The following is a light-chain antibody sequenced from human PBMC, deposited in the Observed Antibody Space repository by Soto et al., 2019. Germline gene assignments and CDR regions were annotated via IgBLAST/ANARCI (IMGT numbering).Light chain of an antibody. CDR1: ERFXMW. Sequence: IQMTQSPFTLSASVGDRVTITFRTTERFXMWLVWAQQKPGRAPKFLXAYASNLRRGVPSRLTGGGSGTEFILTISSLQPDYFATYFCQQGYRIFQTFGQGTKVDIK. CDR2: YAS. J-gene: IGKJ1*01. V-gene: IGKV1-5*01. CDR3: QQGYRIFQT.